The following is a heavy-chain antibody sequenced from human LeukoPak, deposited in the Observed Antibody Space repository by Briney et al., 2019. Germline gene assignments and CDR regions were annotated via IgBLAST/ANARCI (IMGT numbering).Heavy chain of an antibody. CDR2: IYYSGST. Sequence: PSETLSLTCTVSGGSISSSSYYWGWLRQPPGKGLEWIGSIYYSGSTYYNPSLKSRVTISVDTSKNQFSLKLSSVTAADTAVYYCARSESRITIFGVVITPLDYWGQGTLVTVSS. CDR1: GGSISSSSYY. D-gene: IGHD3-3*01. J-gene: IGHJ4*02. CDR3: ARSESRITIFGVVITPLDY. V-gene: IGHV4-39*01.